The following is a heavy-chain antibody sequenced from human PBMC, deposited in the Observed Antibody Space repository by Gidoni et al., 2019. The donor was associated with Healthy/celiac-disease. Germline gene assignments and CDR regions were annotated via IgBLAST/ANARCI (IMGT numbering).Heavy chain of an antibody. J-gene: IGHJ6*02. CDR2: ISGSGGST. CDR3: AKVEELDGDYPYYYYGMDV. V-gene: IGHV3-23*01. D-gene: IGHD4-17*01. Sequence: EVQLLESGGGLVQPGGSLRLSCAASGFTFTRYAMSWVRQAPGKGLEWVSAISGSGGSTYYADSVKGRFTISRDNSKNTLYLQMNSLRAEDTAVYYCAKVEELDGDYPYYYYGMDVWGQGTTVTVSS. CDR1: GFTFTRYA.